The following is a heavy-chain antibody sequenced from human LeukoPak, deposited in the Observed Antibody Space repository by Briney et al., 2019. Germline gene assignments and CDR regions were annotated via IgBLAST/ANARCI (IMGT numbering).Heavy chain of an antibody. CDR1: GFTFSSYA. D-gene: IGHD3-3*01. CDR3: AKGSRDFCLGDFDY. CDR2: ISGGGGST. V-gene: IGHV3-23*01. J-gene: IGHJ4*02. Sequence: GGSLRLSCAASGFTFSSYAMSWVRQAPGKGLEWVSAISGGGGSTYYADSVKGRFTISRDISKNTLYLQMNSLRAEDTAVYYCAKGSRDFCLGDFDYWGQGTLVTVSS.